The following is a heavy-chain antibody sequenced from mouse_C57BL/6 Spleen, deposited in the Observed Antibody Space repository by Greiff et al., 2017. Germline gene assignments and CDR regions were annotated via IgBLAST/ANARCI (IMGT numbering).Heavy chain of an antibody. V-gene: IGHV7-3*01. D-gene: IGHD2-1*01. Sequence: EVQRVESGGGLVQPGGSLSLSCAASGFTFTDYYMSWVRQPPGKALEWLGFIRNKANGYTTEYSASVKGRFTISRDNSQSILYLQMNALRAEDSATYYCARSLYGNGAMDYWGQGTSVTVSS. J-gene: IGHJ4*01. CDR1: GFTFTDYY. CDR2: IRNKANGYTT. CDR3: ARSLYGNGAMDY.